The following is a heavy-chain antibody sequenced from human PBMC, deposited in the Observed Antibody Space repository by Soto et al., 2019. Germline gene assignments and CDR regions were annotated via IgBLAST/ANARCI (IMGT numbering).Heavy chain of an antibody. CDR1: GYTFTSYL. D-gene: IGHD5-12*01. CDR2: ISAYDGNT. Sequence: ASVKXSCNASGYTFTSYLITWVRQAPGQGLEGRGWISAYDGNTNYAQKLQGRVAMTTETFTNTVYMELRSLRSDDTAVYYCARDRAKIVDTAILDYWGQGTLVTVSS. V-gene: IGHV1-18*01. J-gene: IGHJ4*02. CDR3: ARDRAKIVDTAILDY.